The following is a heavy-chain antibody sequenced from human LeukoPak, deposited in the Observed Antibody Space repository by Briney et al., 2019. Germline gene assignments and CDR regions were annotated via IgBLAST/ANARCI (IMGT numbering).Heavy chain of an antibody. V-gene: IGHV3-23*01. CDR2: LAGSGGST. J-gene: IGHJ4*02. D-gene: IGHD2-2*01. CDR3: AKDTSTYATSWSDY. CDR1: GFTFSGYA. Sequence: GGSLRLSCVASGFTFSGYAMSWVRQAPGKGLEWVSALAGSGGSTYYADSVKGRFTISRDNSKNTLFLQTNSLRAEDTAVYHCAKDTSTYATSWSDYWGQGTLVTVSS.